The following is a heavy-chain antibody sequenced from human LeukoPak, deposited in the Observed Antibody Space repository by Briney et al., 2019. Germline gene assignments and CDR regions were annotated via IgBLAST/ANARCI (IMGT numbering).Heavy chain of an antibody. CDR1: GGSISSGGYS. CDR2: IYHSGST. D-gene: IGHD1-1*01. V-gene: IGHV4-30-2*01. Sequence: PSQTLSLTCAVSGGSISSGGYSWSWIRQPPGKGLEWIGYIYHSGSTYYNPSLKSRVTISVDRSKNQSSLKLSSVTAADTAVYYCARGEGTTPFDYWGQGTLVTVSS. CDR3: ARGEGTTPFDY. J-gene: IGHJ4*02.